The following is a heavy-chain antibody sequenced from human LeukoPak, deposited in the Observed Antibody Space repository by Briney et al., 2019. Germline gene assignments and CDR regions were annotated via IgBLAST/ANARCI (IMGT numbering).Heavy chain of an antibody. CDR1: GYTFTSYG. Sequence: ASVKVSCKASGYTFTSYGISWVRQAPGQGLEWMGWISAYNGNTNYAQKLQGRVTMTTDTSTSTAYMELRSLRSDDTAVYYCARAEHSSSSDAFDIWGQGTMVTVSS. J-gene: IGHJ3*02. D-gene: IGHD6-6*01. V-gene: IGHV1-18*01. CDR3: ARAEHSSSSDAFDI. CDR2: ISAYNGNT.